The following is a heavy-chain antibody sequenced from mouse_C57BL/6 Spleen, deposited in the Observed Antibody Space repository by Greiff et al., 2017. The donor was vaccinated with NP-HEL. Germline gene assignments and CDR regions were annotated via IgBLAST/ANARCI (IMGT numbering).Heavy chain of an antibody. CDR3: TRERAGDYCALDY. CDR2: ICSGGDYN. V-gene: IGHV5-9-1*02. CDR1: GFTFSSYA. D-gene: IGHD4-1*01. Sequence: VESGEGLVKPGGSLKLSCAASGFTFSSYAMSWVRQTPEKRLEWVAYICSGGDYNYYADTVKGRFTISRDNTRYTLYLQMSSLKSEDKAMYYCTRERAGDYCALDYWGQGTSVTVSS. J-gene: IGHJ4*01.